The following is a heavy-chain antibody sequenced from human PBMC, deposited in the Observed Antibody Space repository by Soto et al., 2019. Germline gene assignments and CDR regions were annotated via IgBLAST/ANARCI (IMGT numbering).Heavy chain of an antibody. D-gene: IGHD2-21*02. CDR3: ARGTTCGGDCYLYAFDI. V-gene: IGHV1-69*06. CDR2: INPIFGTA. CDR1: GYTFTGYY. Sequence: GASVKVSCKASGYTFTGYYMHWVRQAPGQGLEWMGWINPIFGTANYAQKFQGRVTITADKSTSTAYMELSSLRSEDTAVYYCARGTTCGGDCYLYAFDIWGQGTMVT. J-gene: IGHJ3*02.